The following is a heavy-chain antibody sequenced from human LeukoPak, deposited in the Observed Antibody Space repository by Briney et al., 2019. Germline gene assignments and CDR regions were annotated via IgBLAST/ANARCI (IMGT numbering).Heavy chain of an antibody. J-gene: IGHJ4*02. Sequence: PGGSLRLSCAASGFTFSGSAMSWVRQAPGKGLEWVSYISSSSSYTNYADSVKGRFTISRDNAKNSLYLQMNSLRAEDTAVYYCARDNSGSDYWGQGTLVTVSS. D-gene: IGHD3-22*01. CDR2: ISSSSSYT. CDR1: GFTFSGSA. CDR3: ARDNSGSDY. V-gene: IGHV3-11*06.